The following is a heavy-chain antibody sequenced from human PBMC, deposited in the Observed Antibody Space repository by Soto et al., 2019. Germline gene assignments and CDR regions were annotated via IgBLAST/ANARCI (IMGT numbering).Heavy chain of an antibody. V-gene: IGHV3-7*03. J-gene: IGHJ4*02. CDR3: AGCGGHDYKY. CDR1: GFTFTDFY. Sequence: EVQLVQSGGGLVQPGGSLRLSCVGSGFTFTDFYMNWVRQAPGKGLEWVANIRPDGSETNYVESVRVRFTTSSDNAKNALLLQMNSLRADDTALYYIAGCGGHDYKYWCQGILVSGSS. D-gene: IGHD4-4*01. CDR2: IRPDGSET.